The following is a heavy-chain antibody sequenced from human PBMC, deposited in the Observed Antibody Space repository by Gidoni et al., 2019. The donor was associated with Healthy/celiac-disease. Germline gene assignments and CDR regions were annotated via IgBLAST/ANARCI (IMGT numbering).Heavy chain of an antibody. CDR1: GGSFSGSY. J-gene: IGHJ5*02. D-gene: IGHD3-9*01. CDR2: INHSGST. V-gene: IGHV4-34*01. CDR3: ARGREEYYDILTGYYRFSAWFDP. Sequence: QVQLQQWGAGLLKPSETLSLTCAVYGGSFSGSYWSWIRQPPGKGLEWIGEINHSGSTNYNPSLKSRVTISVDTSKNQFSLKLSSVTAADTAVYYCARGREEYYDILTGYYRFSAWFDPWGQGTLVTVSS.